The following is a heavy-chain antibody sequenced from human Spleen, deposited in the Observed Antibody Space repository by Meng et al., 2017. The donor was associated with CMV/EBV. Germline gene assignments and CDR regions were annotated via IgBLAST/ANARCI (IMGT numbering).Heavy chain of an antibody. CDR2: INHSGST. V-gene: IGHV4-34*01. CDR3: ARDFYTDDRPHFRFDP. J-gene: IGHJ5*02. CDR1: GGSFSGYY. D-gene: IGHD3-3*01. Sequence: SETLSLTCAVYGGSFSGYYWSWIRQPPGKGLEWIGEINHSGSTNYNPSLKSRVTISVDTSKNQFSLKLSSVTAADTAVYYCARDFYTDDRPHFRFDPWGQGTQVTVSS.